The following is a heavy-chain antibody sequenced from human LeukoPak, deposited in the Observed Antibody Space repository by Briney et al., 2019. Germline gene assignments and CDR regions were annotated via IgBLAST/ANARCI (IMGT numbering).Heavy chain of an antibody. V-gene: IGHV4-30-4*08. J-gene: IGHJ5*02. CDR3: ARVPYYYDSSGYPVGNWFDP. D-gene: IGHD3-22*01. CDR1: GGSISSGGYH. CDR2: IYDSGST. Sequence: SQTLSLTCSVSGGSISSGGYHWSWIRQHPGKGLEWIGYIYDSGSTYYNPSLKSRVTISVDTSKNQFSLKLSSVTAADTAVYYCARVPYYYDSSGYPVGNWFDPWGQGTLVTVSS.